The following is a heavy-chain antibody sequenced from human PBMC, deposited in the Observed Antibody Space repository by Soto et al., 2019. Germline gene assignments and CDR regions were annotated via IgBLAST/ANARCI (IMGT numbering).Heavy chain of an antibody. J-gene: IGHJ4*02. D-gene: IGHD2-15*01. Sequence: ASVKVSCKASGYTFTSYAMHWVRQAPGQRLEWMGWINAGNGNTKYSQKFQGRVTITRDTSASTAYMELSSLRCEDTAVYYCARGPGGPDGPGDHWGQGTLVTVSS. CDR3: ARGPGGPDGPGDH. V-gene: IGHV1-3*01. CDR1: GYTFTSYA. CDR2: INAGNGNT.